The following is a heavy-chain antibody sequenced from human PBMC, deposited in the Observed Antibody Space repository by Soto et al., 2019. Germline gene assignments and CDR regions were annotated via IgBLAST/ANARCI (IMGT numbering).Heavy chain of an antibody. V-gene: IGHV4-34*01. CDR1: GGSFSGYY. D-gene: IGHD4-17*01. CDR2: INHSGST. Sequence: SSETLSLTCAVYGGSFSGYYWSWIRQPPGKGLEWIGEINHSGSTNYNPSLKSRVTISVDTSKNQFSLKLSSVTAADTAVYYCARTSMTTVNTYDYWGQGTLVTVSS. CDR3: ARTSMTTVNTYDY. J-gene: IGHJ4*02.